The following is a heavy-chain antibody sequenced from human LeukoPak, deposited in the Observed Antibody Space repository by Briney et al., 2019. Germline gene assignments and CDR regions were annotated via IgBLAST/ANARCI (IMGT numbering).Heavy chain of an antibody. V-gene: IGHV4-59*08. CDR1: GGSISSYY. Sequence: SETLSLTCTVSGGSISSYYWSWIRQSPGKGLEWIGFISYSGNTDYNPSLNSRVTMSIDTSKNQFSLKLTSVTAADTAVYYCARQSIGYFDSWGQGTLATVSS. J-gene: IGHJ4*02. CDR2: ISYSGNT. CDR3: ARQSIGYFDS.